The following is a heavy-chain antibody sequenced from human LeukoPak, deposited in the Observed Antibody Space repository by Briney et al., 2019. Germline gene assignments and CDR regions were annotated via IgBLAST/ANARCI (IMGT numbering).Heavy chain of an antibody. CDR1: GGSISSSSYY. D-gene: IGHD3-10*01. CDR2: IYYSGST. CDR3: ARGDTMVRGVIVTNWFDP. J-gene: IGHJ5*02. V-gene: IGHV4-39*07. Sequence: PSETLSLTCTVSGGSISSSSYYWGWIRQPPGKGLEWIGSIYYSGSTYYNPSLKSRVTISVDTSKNQFSLKLSSVTAADTAVYYCARGDTMVRGVIVTNWFDPWGQGTLVTVSS.